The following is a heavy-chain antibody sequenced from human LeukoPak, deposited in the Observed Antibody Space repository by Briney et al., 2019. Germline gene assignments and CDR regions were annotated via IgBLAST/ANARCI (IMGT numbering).Heavy chain of an antibody. D-gene: IGHD1-26*01. CDR2: IKPNSGDT. Sequence: ASVKVSCKASGYSSTDYYIYWVRQAPGQGLEWMGWIKPNSGDTNYVQKFEGRVTMTRDTSISTAHMELSSLRSDDTAVYYCATKKYSGSFYAFWGQGTLVTVSS. J-gene: IGHJ4*02. CDR3: ATKKYSGSFYAF. CDR1: GYSSTDYY. V-gene: IGHV1-2*02.